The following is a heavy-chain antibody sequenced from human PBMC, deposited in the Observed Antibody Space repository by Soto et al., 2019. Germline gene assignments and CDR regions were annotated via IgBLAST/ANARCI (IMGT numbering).Heavy chain of an antibody. Sequence: ASVKVSCKASGYTFTSYDINWVRQATGQGLEWMGWMNPNSGNTGYAQKFQGRVTMTRNTSISTAYMELSSLRSEDTAVYYCARALREEDYYYSYMDVWGKGTTVTVSS. CDR2: MNPNSGNT. V-gene: IGHV1-8*02. CDR1: GYTFTSYD. CDR3: ARALREEDYYYSYMDV. J-gene: IGHJ6*03.